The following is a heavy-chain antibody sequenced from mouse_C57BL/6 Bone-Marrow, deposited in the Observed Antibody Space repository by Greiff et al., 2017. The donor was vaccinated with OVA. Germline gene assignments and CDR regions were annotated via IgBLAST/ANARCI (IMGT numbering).Heavy chain of an antibody. J-gene: IGHJ2*01. CDR3: TTGVLRSVADYFDY. CDR1: GFNIKDDY. CDR2: IDPENGDT. D-gene: IGHD1-1*01. Sequence: EVKVVESGAELVRPGASVKLSCTASGFNIKDDYMHWVKQRPEQGLEWIGWIDPENGDTEYASKFQGKATITADTSSNTAYLQLSSLTSEDTAVYYCTTGVLRSVADYFDYWGQGTTLTVSS. V-gene: IGHV14-4*01.